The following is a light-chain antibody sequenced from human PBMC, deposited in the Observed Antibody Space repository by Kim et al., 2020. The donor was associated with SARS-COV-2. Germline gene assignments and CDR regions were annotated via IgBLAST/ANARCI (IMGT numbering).Light chain of an antibody. CDR1: SRDVGSYNR. CDR3: SSYTSSSTLV. V-gene: IGLV2-18*02. Sequence: GQSVTLACPGTSRDVGSYNRVSWYQQPPGTAPTLMIYEVSNRPSGVPDRFSGSKSGNTASLTIYGLQAEDEADYYCSSYTSSSTLVFGGGTQLTVL. J-gene: IGLJ2*01. CDR2: EVS.